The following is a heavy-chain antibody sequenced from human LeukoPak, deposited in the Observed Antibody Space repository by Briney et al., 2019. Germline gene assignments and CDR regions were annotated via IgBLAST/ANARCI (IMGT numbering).Heavy chain of an antibody. Sequence: SETLSLTCTVSGGSISSYYWNWIRQPPGKGLEWIGYIYYSGSTNYNPSLKSRVTISVDTPKNQFSLKLSSVTAADTAVYYCARGGWYPESFQHWGQGALVTVFS. CDR1: GGSISSYY. J-gene: IGHJ1*01. CDR2: IYYSGST. V-gene: IGHV4-59*01. D-gene: IGHD6-19*01. CDR3: ARGGWYPESFQH.